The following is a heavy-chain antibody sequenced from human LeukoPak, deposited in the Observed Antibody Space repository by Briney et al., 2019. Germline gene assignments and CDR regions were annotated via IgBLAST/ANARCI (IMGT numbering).Heavy chain of an antibody. CDR1: GFTFSSYA. CDR3: ARDLVPIRLDY. J-gene: IGHJ4*02. D-gene: IGHD2-2*02. CDR2: ISYDGSNK. Sequence: GGSLRLXCAASGFTFSSYAMHWVRQAPGKGLEWVAVISYDGSNKYYADSVKGRFTISRDNSKNTLYLQMNSLRAEDTAVYYCARDLVPIRLDYWGQGTLVTVSS. V-gene: IGHV3-30-3*01.